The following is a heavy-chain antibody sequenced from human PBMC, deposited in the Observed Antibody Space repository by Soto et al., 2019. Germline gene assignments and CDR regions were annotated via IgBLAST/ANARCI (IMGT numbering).Heavy chain of an antibody. CDR1: GGSFSGYY. CDR2: INHSGST. J-gene: IGHJ6*02. V-gene: IGHV4-34*01. D-gene: IGHD6-6*01. CDR3: ARWPCPAPRTQYSSSSICHVGVVWFYGMDV. Sequence: SETLSLTCAVYGGSFSGYYWSWIRQPPGKGLEWIGEINHSGSTNYNPSLKSRVTISVDTSKNQFSLKLSSVTAADTAVYYCARWPCPAPRTQYSSSSICHVGVVWFYGMDVWGQGTTVTVSS.